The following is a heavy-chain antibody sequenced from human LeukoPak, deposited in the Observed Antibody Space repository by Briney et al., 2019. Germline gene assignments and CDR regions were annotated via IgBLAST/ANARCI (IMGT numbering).Heavy chain of an antibody. CDR2: INPNSGDT. CDR1: GYTFTGYH. V-gene: IGHV1-2*02. J-gene: IGHJ5*02. CDR3: ARAGGRSWFDP. Sequence: GASVKVSCKASGYTFTGYHIHWVRQAPGQGLEWMGWINPNSGDTNYAQKFQGRVTMTRDTSISTAYMELSRLTSDDTAVYYCARAGGRSWFDPWGQGTLVTVSS.